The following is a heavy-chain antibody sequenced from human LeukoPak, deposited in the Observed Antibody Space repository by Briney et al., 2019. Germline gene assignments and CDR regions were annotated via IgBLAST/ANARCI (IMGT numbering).Heavy chain of an antibody. Sequence: PSETLSLTCTVSGGSISSYYWSWIRQPAGKGLEWIGRIYTSGSTNYNPSLKSRVTISVDTSKNQFSLKLSSGTAADTAVYYCARGGRLYYDFWSGYHWFDPWGQGTLVAVSS. V-gene: IGHV4-4*07. CDR1: GGSISSYY. CDR3: ARGGRLYYDFWSGYHWFDP. J-gene: IGHJ5*02. CDR2: IYTSGST. D-gene: IGHD3-3*01.